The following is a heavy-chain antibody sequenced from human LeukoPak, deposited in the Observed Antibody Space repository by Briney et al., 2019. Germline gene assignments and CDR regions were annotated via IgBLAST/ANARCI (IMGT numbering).Heavy chain of an antibody. D-gene: IGHD1-26*01. CDR3: AKDQTDTTLIDY. J-gene: IGHJ4*02. V-gene: IGHV3-30*18. Sequence: GGSLRLSCAASEFTFSSYGMHWVRQAPGKGLEWVAVISYDGSNKYYADSVKGRFTISRDNSKNTLYLQMNSLRAEDTAVYYCAKDQTDTTLIDYWGQGTLVTVSS. CDR1: EFTFSSYG. CDR2: ISYDGSNK.